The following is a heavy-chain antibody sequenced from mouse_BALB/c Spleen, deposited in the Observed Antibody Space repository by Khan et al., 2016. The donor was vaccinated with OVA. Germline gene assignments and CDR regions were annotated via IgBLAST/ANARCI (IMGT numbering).Heavy chain of an antibody. D-gene: IGHD6-1*01. J-gene: IGHJ2*01. CDR3: TEGLFLYSFDY. CDR1: GFTFSSYA. V-gene: IGHV5-6-5*01. Sequence: EVELVESGGGLVKPGGSLKLSCAASGFTFSSYAMSWVRQTPETRLEWVASISSGGFTYYPDSVKGRFTISRDNARDILYLQMSSLRSEDTAIYDCTEGLFLYSFDYWGQGTTLTVSS. CDR2: ISSGGFT.